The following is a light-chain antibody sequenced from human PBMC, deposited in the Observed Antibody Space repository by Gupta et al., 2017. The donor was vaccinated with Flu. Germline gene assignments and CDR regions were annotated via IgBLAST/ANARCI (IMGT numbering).Light chain of an antibody. CDR1: QSLLHSNGYNY. J-gene: IGKJ1*01. Sequence: DIVMTQSPLSLPVTPGEAPSISCRSSQSLLHSNGYNYLDWYLQKPGQSPQLLIYLGSNRASGVPDRFSGSGSGTDFRLKISRVEAEDVGVYYCMQALQSPRTFGQGTKVEIK. V-gene: IGKV2-28*01. CDR2: LGS. CDR3: MQALQSPRT.